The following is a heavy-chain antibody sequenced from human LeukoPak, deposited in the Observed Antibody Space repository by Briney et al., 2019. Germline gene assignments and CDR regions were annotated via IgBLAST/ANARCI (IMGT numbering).Heavy chain of an antibody. Sequence: SGMVSCKASGGTCSSYAISWVRQASGQWLELMGGIIPIFGTANYAQKFQGRVTITANEPTSTAYMELSSLRSEDTAVYYCARNRYNWKDNYFDYWGQGTLVTVSS. J-gene: IGHJ4*02. CDR1: GGTCSSYA. D-gene: IGHD1-20*01. CDR2: IIPIFGTA. CDR3: ARNRYNWKDNYFDY. V-gene: IGHV1-69*13.